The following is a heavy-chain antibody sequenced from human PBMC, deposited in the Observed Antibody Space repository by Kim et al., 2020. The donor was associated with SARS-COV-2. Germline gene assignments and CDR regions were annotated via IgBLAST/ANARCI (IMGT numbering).Heavy chain of an antibody. J-gene: IGHJ3*02. Sequence: GGSLRLSCAASGFSFSDYAMFWVRQAPGKGLEWVSGLDWNSGTIGYADSVKGRFTISRDNAKKFLYLQMNSLRPDDTALYYCAKRGYTNGRHAFDIWG. CDR2: LDWNSGTI. CDR3: AKRGYTNGRHAFDI. CDR1: GFSFSDYA. D-gene: IGHD2-8*01. V-gene: IGHV3-9*01.